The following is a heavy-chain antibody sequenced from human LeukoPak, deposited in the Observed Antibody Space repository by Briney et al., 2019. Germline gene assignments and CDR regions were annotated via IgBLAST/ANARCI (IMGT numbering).Heavy chain of an antibody. CDR3: ARSSSGWYINAFDI. CDR2: ISGSGGST. V-gene: IGHV3-23*01. D-gene: IGHD6-19*01. CDR1: GFTFSSYA. J-gene: IGHJ3*02. Sequence: GGSLRLSCAACGFTFSSYAMSWVRQAPGKGLEWVSAISGSGGSTYYADSVKGRFTISRDNSKNTLYLQMNSLRAEDTAVYYCARSSSGWYINAFDIWGQGTMVTVSS.